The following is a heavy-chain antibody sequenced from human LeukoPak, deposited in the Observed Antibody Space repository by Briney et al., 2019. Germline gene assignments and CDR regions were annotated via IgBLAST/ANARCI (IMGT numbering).Heavy chain of an antibody. CDR1: GYTFTSYY. D-gene: IGHD2/OR15-2a*01. CDR3: ARVPGNIGSYYYYGMDV. V-gene: IGHV1-46*01. Sequence: ASVKVSCKASGYTFTSYYMHWVRQAPGQGPEWMGIINPSGGSTSYAQKFQGRVTMTRDTSTSTVYMELSSLRSEDTAVYYCARVPGNIGSYYYYGMDVWGQGTTVTVSS. CDR2: INPSGGST. J-gene: IGHJ6*02.